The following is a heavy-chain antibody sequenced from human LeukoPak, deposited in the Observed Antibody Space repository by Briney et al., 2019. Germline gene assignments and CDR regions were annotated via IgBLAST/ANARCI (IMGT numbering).Heavy chain of an antibody. Sequence: PGGSLRLSCAASGTIFSGYWMHRVRQAPGKGLVWVSCISSDGSTTRYADSVTGRFTISRDNAKNTVYVQMNGLRDEDTAVYYCARDTRNAFDIWGQGTMVTVSS. J-gene: IGHJ3*02. V-gene: IGHV3-74*01. CDR3: ARDTRNAFDI. CDR2: ISSDGSTT. CDR1: GTIFSGYW.